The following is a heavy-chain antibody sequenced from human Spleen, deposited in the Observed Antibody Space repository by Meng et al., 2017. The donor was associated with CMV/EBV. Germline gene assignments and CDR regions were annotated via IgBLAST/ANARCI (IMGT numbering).Heavy chain of an antibody. Sequence: SETLSLTCTVSGGSVSSGGFYWSWIRQPPGKRLEWIGYISYSGSTRYNPSLKSRVTVSVDTSKNQFSLKLRSVTAADTAVYYCARSLSGTYVHWFDPWGRGTLVTVSS. CDR1: GGSVSSGGFY. J-gene: IGHJ5*02. D-gene: IGHD1-14*01. V-gene: IGHV4-61*08. CDR2: ISYSGST. CDR3: ARSLSGTYVHWFDP.